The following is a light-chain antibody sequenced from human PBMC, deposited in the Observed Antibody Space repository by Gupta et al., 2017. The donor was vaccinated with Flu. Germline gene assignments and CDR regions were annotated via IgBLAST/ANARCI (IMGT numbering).Light chain of an antibody. CDR3: AAWDDSLNGRV. Sequence: SVLTQPPSASGPPGQRVTISCSGSSSNIGSNTVTWYQQLPGTAPNLLIYSNNQRPSGVPDRFSGSKSGTSASMAISGLQAEDEADYYCAAWDDSLNGRVFGGGTKLTVL. J-gene: IGLJ2*01. V-gene: IGLV1-44*01. CDR1: SSNIGSNT. CDR2: SNN.